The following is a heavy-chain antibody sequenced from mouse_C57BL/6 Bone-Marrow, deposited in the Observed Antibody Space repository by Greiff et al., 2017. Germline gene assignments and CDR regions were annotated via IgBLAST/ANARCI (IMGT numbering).Heavy chain of an antibody. CDR2: INYDGSSS. J-gene: IGHJ2*01. D-gene: IGHD1-1*01. V-gene: IGHV5-16*01. Sequence: EVKLMESEGGLVQPGSSLKLSCTASGFTFSDYYMAWVRQVPEKGLEWVANINYDGSSSYYLDSLKSRFIISRDNAKNILYLQMSSLKSENTATYYCARDLDSSYDYWGQGTTLTFSS. CDR3: ARDLDSSYDY. CDR1: GFTFSDYY.